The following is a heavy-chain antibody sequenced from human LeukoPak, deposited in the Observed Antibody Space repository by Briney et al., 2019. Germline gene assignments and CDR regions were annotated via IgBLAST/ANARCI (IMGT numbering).Heavy chain of an antibody. V-gene: IGHV4-59*01. CDR3: ARDKTIIRNSYALT. CDR1: GGSISSYY. D-gene: IGHD5-18*01. J-gene: IGHJ4*02. CDR2: IYYSGST. Sequence: SETLSLTCTVSGGSISSYYWGWIRQPPGKGLEWIGYIYYSGSTNYNPSLKSRVTISVDTSKNQFSLKLSSVTAADTAVYYCARDKTIIRNSYALTWGQGTLVTVSS.